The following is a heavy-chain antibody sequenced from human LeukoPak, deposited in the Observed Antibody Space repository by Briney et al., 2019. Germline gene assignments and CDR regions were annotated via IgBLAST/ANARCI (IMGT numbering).Heavy chain of an antibody. Sequence: PSETLSLTCTVSGGSISSYYWSWIRQPPGKGLEWIGYIYYSGSTNYNPSLKSRVTISVDTSKNQFSLKLSSVTAADTAVYYCARVAPDYYDPGDYWGQGTLVTVSS. D-gene: IGHD3-22*01. CDR2: IYYSGST. CDR1: GGSISSYY. V-gene: IGHV4-59*01. J-gene: IGHJ4*02. CDR3: ARVAPDYYDPGDY.